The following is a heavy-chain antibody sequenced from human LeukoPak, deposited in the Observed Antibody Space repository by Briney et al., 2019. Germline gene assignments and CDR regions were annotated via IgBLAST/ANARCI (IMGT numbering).Heavy chain of an antibody. V-gene: IGHV3-7*03. J-gene: IGHJ4*02. CDR3: ASGGHLDY. D-gene: IGHD3-16*01. CDR2: INEDGNEK. CDR1: GLAFSRFW. Sequence: QTGGSLRLSCAASGLAFSRFWMSWVRQAPGKGMEWVANINEDGNEKNYVDSVRGRFTISRDNAKDSLYLQMNSLRAEDTAVYYCASGGHLDYWGQGAPDTVSS.